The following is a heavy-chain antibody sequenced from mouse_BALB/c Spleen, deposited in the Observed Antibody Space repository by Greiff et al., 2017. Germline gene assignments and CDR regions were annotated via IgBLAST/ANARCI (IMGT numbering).Heavy chain of an antibody. CDR2: ISCYNCAT. CDR3: ARGTGTGWYFDV. D-gene: IGHD4-1*01. CDR1: GYSFTGYY. V-gene: IGHV1S34*01. Sequence: LVKTGASVKISCKASGYSFTGYYMHWVKQSHGKSLEWIGYISCYNCATSYNQKFKGKATFTVDTSSSTAYMQFNSLTSEDSAVYYCARGTGTGWYFDVWGAGTTVTVSS. J-gene: IGHJ1*01.